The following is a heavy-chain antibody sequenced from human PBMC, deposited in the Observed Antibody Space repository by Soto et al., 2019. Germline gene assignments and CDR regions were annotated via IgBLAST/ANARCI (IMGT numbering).Heavy chain of an antibody. CDR2: IFHSGSI. J-gene: IGHJ5*02. V-gene: IGHV4-31*03. CDR1: GGSISYGGYY. Sequence: QVQLQEAGPGLVKPSQTLSLTCTVSGGSISYGGYYWSWIRQHPGKGLEWIGHIFHSGSIHFNPSLTGRVTISADTSKNQISLNLRSVIAADPAVYFCARGGAEDNYFDPWGQGTLVTVSS. CDR3: ARGGAEDNYFDP.